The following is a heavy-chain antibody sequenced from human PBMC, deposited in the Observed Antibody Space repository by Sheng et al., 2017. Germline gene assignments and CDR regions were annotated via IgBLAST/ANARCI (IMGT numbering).Heavy chain of an antibody. J-gene: IGHJ5*02. Sequence: QVQLQESGPGLVKPSETLSLTCTVSGGSISSYYWSWIRQPPGKGLEWIGYIYYSGSTNYNPSLKSRVTISVDTSKNQFSLKLSSVTAADTAVYYCARDNCSGGSCWRNWFDPWGQGTLVTVSS. CDR3: ARDNCSGGSCWRNWFDP. V-gene: IGHV4-59*01. CDR2: IYYSGST. CDR1: GGSISSYY. D-gene: IGHD2-15*01.